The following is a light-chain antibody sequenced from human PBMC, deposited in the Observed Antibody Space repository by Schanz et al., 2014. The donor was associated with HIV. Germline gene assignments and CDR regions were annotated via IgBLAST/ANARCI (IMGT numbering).Light chain of an antibody. J-gene: IGKJ4*01. V-gene: IGKV3-20*01. Sequence: EIVLTQSPGSLSLSPGGRATLSCGASQRLSSSYLAWYQQKRDQSPRLLIYGASYRAAGVPDRFSASVSATDFTLTISRLEPEDFAVYYCQQYESSPPRVTFGGGTKVEIK. CDR1: QRLSSSY. CDR2: GAS. CDR3: QQYESSPPRVT.